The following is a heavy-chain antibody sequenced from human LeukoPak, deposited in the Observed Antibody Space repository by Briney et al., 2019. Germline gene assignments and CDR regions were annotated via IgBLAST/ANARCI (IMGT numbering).Heavy chain of an antibody. CDR2: IKQDGGAK. Sequence: GGSLRLSCAASGFTFSSFLMTWVRQAPGKGLEWVANIKQDGGAKYYVDSVKGRFTISRDNAKNSLYLQMNSLRAEDTAVYYCARSGQGLAAAGAGYWGQGTLVTVSS. CDR1: GFTFSSFL. CDR3: ARSGQGLAAAGAGY. V-gene: IGHV3-7*01. D-gene: IGHD6-13*01. J-gene: IGHJ4*02.